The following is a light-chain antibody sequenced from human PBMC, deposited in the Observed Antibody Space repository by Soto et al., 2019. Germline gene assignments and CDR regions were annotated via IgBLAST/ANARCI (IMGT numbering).Light chain of an antibody. CDR3: QQRNSWPLT. CDR2: GAS. Sequence: EIVMTQSPATLSVSPGERATLSCRASQSVSINLAWYQQKPGQAPRLLIYGASTRATGIPARFSGSGSGTEFTLTISSLQSEDFAVYHCQQRNSWPLTFGGGTKVEIK. CDR1: QSVSIN. V-gene: IGKV3-15*01. J-gene: IGKJ4*01.